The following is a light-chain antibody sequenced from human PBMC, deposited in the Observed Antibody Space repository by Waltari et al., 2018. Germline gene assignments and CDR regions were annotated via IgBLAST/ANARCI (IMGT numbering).Light chain of an antibody. CDR2: TSS. CDR1: QNVGTY. CDR3: QQRSIALT. Sequence: EILLTQSPATLSLSPGARATLSCRASQNVGTYVAWYQQRPGQAPRLLIYTSSNRAPGIPARFSGGGSGTDFTLTISSLEPEDFAVYYCQQRSIALTFGGGTKVELK. J-gene: IGKJ4*01. V-gene: IGKV3-11*01.